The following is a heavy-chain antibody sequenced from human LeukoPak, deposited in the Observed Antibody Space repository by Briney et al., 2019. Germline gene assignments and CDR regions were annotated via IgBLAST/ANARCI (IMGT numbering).Heavy chain of an antibody. CDR1: GGSISSSNW. J-gene: IGHJ3*02. Sequence: SETLSLTCAVSGGSISSSNWWGWVRQPPGKGLGWIGEIYHSGSTNYNPSLKSRVTISVDKSKNQFSLKLSSVIAADTAVYYCARAFAYYYDSRFAFDIWGQGTMVTVSS. V-gene: IGHV4-4*02. CDR2: IYHSGST. CDR3: ARAFAYYYDSRFAFDI. D-gene: IGHD3-22*01.